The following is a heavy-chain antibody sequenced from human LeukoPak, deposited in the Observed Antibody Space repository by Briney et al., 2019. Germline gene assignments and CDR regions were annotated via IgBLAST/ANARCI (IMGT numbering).Heavy chain of an antibody. CDR1: GFTFSSYA. CDR2: ISGSGGST. J-gene: IGHJ4*02. D-gene: IGHD3-10*01. Sequence: GGSLRLSCAASGFTFSSYAMSWVRQAPGQGLEWVSAISGSGGSTYYADSVKGRFTISRDNSKNTLYLQMNSLRAEDTAVYYCGRWEGSGHPCYFDYWGQGTLVTVSS. CDR3: GRWEGSGHPCYFDY. V-gene: IGHV3-23*01.